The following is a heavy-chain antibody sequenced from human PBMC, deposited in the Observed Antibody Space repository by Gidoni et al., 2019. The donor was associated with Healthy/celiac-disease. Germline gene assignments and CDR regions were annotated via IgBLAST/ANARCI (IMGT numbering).Heavy chain of an antibody. D-gene: IGHD2-15*01. J-gene: IGHJ4*02. Sequence: QAQLVQSGAEVKKPGASAKVSCKASGYTFTSYGISWGRQAPGQGLEWMGWISAYNGNTNYAQKLQGRVTMTTDTSTSTAYMELRSLRSDDTAVYYCARAELGYCSGGSCYSDSVFDYWGQGTLVTVSS. CDR3: ARAELGYCSGGSCYSDSVFDY. CDR2: ISAYNGNT. CDR1: GYTFTSYG. V-gene: IGHV1-18*01.